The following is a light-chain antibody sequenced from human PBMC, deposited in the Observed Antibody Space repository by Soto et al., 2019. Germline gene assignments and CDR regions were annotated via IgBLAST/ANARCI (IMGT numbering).Light chain of an antibody. CDR3: AAWDDSLSGHVV. V-gene: IGLV1-47*01. J-gene: IGLJ2*01. Sequence: QPVLTKPPSASGTPGQRVTISCSGSSSNIGSNYVYWYQQLQGTAPKLLIYRNNQRPSGVPDRFSGSKSGTSASLAISGLRSEDEADYYCAAWDDSLSGHVVFGGGTQLTVL. CDR2: RNN. CDR1: SSNIGSNY.